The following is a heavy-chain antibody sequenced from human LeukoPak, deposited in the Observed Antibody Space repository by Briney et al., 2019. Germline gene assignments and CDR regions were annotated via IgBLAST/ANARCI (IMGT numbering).Heavy chain of an antibody. D-gene: IGHD3-22*01. CDR2: IYPGDSDT. CDR1: GYSFTSYW. Sequence: GESLKISCKGSGYSFTSYWIGWVRQMPGKGLEWMGIIYPGDSDTRYSPSFQGQVTTSADKSISTAYLQWSSLKASDTAMYYCARSPTPDSSGYYSDYWGQGTLVTVS. V-gene: IGHV5-51*01. J-gene: IGHJ4*02. CDR3: ARSPTPDSSGYYSDY.